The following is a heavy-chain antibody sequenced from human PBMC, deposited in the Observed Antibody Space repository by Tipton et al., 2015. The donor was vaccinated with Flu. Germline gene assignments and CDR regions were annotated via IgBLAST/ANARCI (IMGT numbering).Heavy chain of an antibody. Sequence: TLSLTCSASGGSISSSSHYWSWIRPPAGKGLEWIGRIYISGRTEYNPSLKSRASISVDRAKNQFSLKLNSVTAADTAVYYCARDLGAFNWFDSWGRGTLVTVSS. D-gene: IGHD3-16*01. CDR2: IYISGRT. V-gene: IGHV4-61*02. CDR1: GGSISSSSHY. CDR3: ARDLGAFNWFDS. J-gene: IGHJ5*01.